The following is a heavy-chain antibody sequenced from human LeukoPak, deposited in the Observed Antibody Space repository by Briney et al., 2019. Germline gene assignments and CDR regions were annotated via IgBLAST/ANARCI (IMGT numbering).Heavy chain of an antibody. D-gene: IGHD3-3*01. CDR3: ASNSYYDFWSGYQLTYYMDV. Sequence: SQTLSLTCTVSGGSISSGSYYWSWIRQPAGKGLEWIGRIYTSGSTNYNPSLKSRVTISVDTSKNQFSLKLSSVTAADTAVYYCASNSYYDFWSGYQLTYYMDVWGKGTTVTVSS. CDR2: IYTSGST. V-gene: IGHV4-61*02. CDR1: GGSISSGSYY. J-gene: IGHJ6*03.